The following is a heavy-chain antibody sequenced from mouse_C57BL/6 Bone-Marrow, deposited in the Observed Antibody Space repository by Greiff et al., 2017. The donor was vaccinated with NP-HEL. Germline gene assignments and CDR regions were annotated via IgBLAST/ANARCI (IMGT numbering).Heavy chain of an antibody. V-gene: IGHV1-64*01. CDR1: GYTFTSYW. D-gene: IGHD1-1*01. Sequence: QVQLQQSGAELVKPGASVKLSCKASGYTFTSYWMHWVKQRPGQGLEWIGMIHPNSGSTNYNEKFQSKATLTVDKSSSTAYMQLSSLTSEDSAVYYCARSRGGGYYYGSLYYYAMDYWGQGTSVTVSS. J-gene: IGHJ4*01. CDR3: ARSRGGGYYYGSLYYYAMDY. CDR2: IHPNSGST.